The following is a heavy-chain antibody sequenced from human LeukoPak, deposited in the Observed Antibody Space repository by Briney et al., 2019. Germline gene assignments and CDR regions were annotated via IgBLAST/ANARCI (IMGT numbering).Heavy chain of an antibody. D-gene: IGHD3-22*01. CDR1: GFTVSNKY. J-gene: IGHJ3*02. V-gene: IGHV3-53*01. CDR3: ARGLVLSGYLDAFDI. Sequence: GGSLRLSCAASGFTVSNKYMTWVRQAPGKGREWVSLIYSDGRTYYAASVKGRCTISRDNSKNTLYLQMNSLRVEDTAVYYCARGLVLSGYLDAFDIWGQGTVVTVSS. CDR2: IYSDGRT.